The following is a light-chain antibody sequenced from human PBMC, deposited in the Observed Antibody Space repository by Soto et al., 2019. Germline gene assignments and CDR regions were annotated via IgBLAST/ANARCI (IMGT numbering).Light chain of an antibody. V-gene: IGKV3-20*01. CDR1: QSVSSRY. Sequence: EIVLTQSPGTLSLSPGERATLSCRASQSVSSRYLGWYQQKPGQAPRLLIYGASSRATGIPDRISGSGSGTDFTLTISRLEPEDFAVYYCQHYGRSPPMYTFGQGTKLEIK. CDR3: QHYGRSPPMYT. J-gene: IGKJ2*01. CDR2: GAS.